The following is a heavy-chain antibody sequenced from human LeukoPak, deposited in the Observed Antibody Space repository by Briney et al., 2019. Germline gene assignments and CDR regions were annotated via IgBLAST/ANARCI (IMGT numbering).Heavy chain of an antibody. D-gene: IGHD4-17*01. CDR3: ARGGDYGDLRYFDY. CDR1: GDSINSGGYY. V-gene: IGHV4-31*03. Sequence: SETLSLTCTVSGDSINSGGYYVSWIRQLPGKGLEWIGYIYYSGSTYYNPSLKSRVTISADTSKNQFSLKLSSVTAADTAVYYCARGGDYGDLRYFDYWGQGTLVTVSS. CDR2: IYYSGST. J-gene: IGHJ4*02.